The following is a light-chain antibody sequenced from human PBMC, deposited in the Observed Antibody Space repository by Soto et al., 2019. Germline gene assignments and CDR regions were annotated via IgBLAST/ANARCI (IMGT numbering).Light chain of an antibody. CDR1: QSVSSSY. Sequence: EIVLTQSPGTLSLSPGESATLSCRASQSVSSSYLAWYQQKPGQAPRLLIYGASSRATGIPDRFSGSGSGTDFTLTISRLEPEDSAVYYCQQYGSSPWTFGQGTKVEIK. V-gene: IGKV3-20*01. J-gene: IGKJ1*01. CDR2: GAS. CDR3: QQYGSSPWT.